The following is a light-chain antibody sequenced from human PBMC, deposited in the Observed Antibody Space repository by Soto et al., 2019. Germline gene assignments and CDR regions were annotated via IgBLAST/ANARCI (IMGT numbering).Light chain of an antibody. Sequence: QSALTQPASVSGSPGQSITISCTGTSSDTVGYNYVSWYQQHPGKAPKLMIYEVSNRPSGVSNRFSGSQSGNTASLTISGLPAEDEANYYCSSYTTSNTPLYVFGTGTKVTVL. CDR3: SSYTTSNTPLYV. V-gene: IGLV2-14*01. CDR2: EVS. J-gene: IGLJ1*01. CDR1: SSDTVGYNY.